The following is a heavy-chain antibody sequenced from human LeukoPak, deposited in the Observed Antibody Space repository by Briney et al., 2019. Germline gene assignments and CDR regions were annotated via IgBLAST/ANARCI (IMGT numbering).Heavy chain of an antibody. CDR3: TRVGQYSNWFDP. CDR2: IRSKANSYAT. Sequence: PGGSLTLSCAASGFTFSSCAMHWVRQASGKGLEWVGRIRSKANSYATAYAASVKGRFTISRDDSKNTAYLQMNSLKTEDTAVYYCTRVGQYSNWFDPWGQGTLVTVSS. CDR1: GFTFSSCA. V-gene: IGHV3-73*01. J-gene: IGHJ5*02. D-gene: IGHD1-26*01.